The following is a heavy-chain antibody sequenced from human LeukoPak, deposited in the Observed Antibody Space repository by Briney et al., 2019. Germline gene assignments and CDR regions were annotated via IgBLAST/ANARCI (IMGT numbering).Heavy chain of an antibody. CDR2: INHSGYT. J-gene: IGHJ4*02. V-gene: IGHV4-34*01. CDR3: TRMTTGHDY. Sequence: SETLSLTCAVSGVSFDDYYWSWVRQAPGKGLEWIGEINHSGYTNDSPSLKSRVTLSIDTSRKQFSLNLWPVTVADAGIYYCTRMTTGHDYWGQGTLVTVSS. D-gene: IGHD4-17*01. CDR1: GVSFDDYY.